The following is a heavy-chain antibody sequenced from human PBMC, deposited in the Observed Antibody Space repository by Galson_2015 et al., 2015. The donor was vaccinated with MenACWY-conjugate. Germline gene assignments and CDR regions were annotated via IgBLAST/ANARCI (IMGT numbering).Heavy chain of an antibody. CDR3: VREYRGGSFDY. J-gene: IGHJ4*02. V-gene: IGHV1-46*01. CDR2: IRPSGDDGT. Sequence: SVKVSCKASGYTFTTYYMHWGRQAPGQGLEWMGIIRPSGDDGTTYAQKFQGKVTMTRDTSTSTVYMDLSSLRSEDTAVYYCVREYRGGSFDYWGQGTLVTVSS. D-gene: IGHD1-26*01. CDR1: GYTFTTYY.